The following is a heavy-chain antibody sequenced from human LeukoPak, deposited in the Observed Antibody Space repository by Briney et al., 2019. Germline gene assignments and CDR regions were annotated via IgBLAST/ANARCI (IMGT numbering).Heavy chain of an antibody. Sequence: GGSLRLSCAASGFTFDDYAMHWVRQAPGKGLEWVSSISSSSAYIFYSDSVKGRFTISRDNAKSSLSLQMNSLGGEDTALYYCATMNVYFYGSGIDYWGQGLLVTVSS. V-gene: IGHV3-21*01. CDR1: GFTFDDYA. CDR3: ATMNVYFYGSGIDY. CDR2: ISSSSAYI. J-gene: IGHJ4*02. D-gene: IGHD3-10*01.